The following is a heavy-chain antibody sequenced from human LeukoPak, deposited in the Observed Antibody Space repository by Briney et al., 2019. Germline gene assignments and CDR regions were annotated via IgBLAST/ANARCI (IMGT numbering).Heavy chain of an antibody. CDR2: IYHSGST. D-gene: IGHD2-2*01. V-gene: IGHV4-30-2*01. J-gene: IGHJ4*02. Sequence: SETLSLTCTVSGGSISSGGYYWSWIRQPPGKGLEWIGYIYHSGSTYYNPSLKSRVTISVDRSKNQFSLKLSSVTAADTAVYYCARGEGDDQDYFDYWGQGTLVTVSS. CDR1: GGSISSGGYY. CDR3: ARGEGDDQDYFDY.